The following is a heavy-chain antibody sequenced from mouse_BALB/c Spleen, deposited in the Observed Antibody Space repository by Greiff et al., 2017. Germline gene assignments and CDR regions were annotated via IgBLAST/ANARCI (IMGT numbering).Heavy chain of an antibody. CDR2: IDTSDSYT. CDR3: AVWDGNY. J-gene: IGHJ2*01. CDR1: GYTFTDYW. D-gene: IGHD4-1*01. Sequence: QVQLQQSGAELVMPGASVKMSCKASGYTFTDYWMHWVKQRPGQGLEWIGAIDTSDSYTSYNQKFKGKATLTVDESSSTAYMQLSSLTSEDSAVYYCAVWDGNYWGQGTTLTVSS. V-gene: IGHV1-69*01.